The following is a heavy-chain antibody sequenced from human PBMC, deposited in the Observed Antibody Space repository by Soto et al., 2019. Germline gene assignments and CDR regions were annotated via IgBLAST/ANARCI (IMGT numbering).Heavy chain of an antibody. D-gene: IGHD6-19*01. J-gene: IGHJ3*02. Sequence: EVQLVESGGGLVQPGGSLRLSCAASGFTFSSYWMHWVRQTPGKGLEWVSRIKSDGSRTVYAESVKGRFTISRDSAESTVYMQMSSLRVEDTAVYYCTREGNGWYEKSFDIWGQGPPITVSS. CDR2: IKSDGSRT. V-gene: IGHV3-74*01. CDR1: GFTFSSYW. CDR3: TREGNGWYEKSFDI.